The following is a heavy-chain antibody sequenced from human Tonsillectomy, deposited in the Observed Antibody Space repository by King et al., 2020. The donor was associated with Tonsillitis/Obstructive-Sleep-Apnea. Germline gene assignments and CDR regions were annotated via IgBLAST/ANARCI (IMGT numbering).Heavy chain of an antibody. Sequence: VQLQESGPGLVKPSETLSFTCTVSGDSVSSGRYYWSWIRQPPGKGLEWIGYICSSGSTNYNPSLMIRVTMSVDTSKNQFSLKLSSVTAADTAVYYCARGCDYSNLGWFDPWGQGTLVTVSS. J-gene: IGHJ5*02. CDR2: ICSSGST. CDR3: ARGCDYSNLGWFDP. D-gene: IGHD4-11*01. CDR1: GDSVSSGRYY. V-gene: IGHV4-61*01.